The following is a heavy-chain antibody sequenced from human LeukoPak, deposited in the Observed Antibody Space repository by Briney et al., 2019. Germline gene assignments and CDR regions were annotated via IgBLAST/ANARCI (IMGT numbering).Heavy chain of an antibody. J-gene: IGHJ6*02. CDR1: GYTFTSYG. CDR2: ISAYNGNT. CDR3: ARGPLYYYYGMDV. Sequence: ASVKVSCKASGYTFTSYGISWVRQAPGQGLEWMGWISAYNGNTNYAQKLQGRVTMTRDTSTSTVYMELSSLRSEDTAVYYCARGPLYYYYGMDVWGQGTTVTVSS. V-gene: IGHV1-18*01.